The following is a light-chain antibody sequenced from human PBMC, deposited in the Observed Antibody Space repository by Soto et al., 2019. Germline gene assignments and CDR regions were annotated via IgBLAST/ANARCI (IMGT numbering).Light chain of an antibody. CDR1: SSDVGGYNY. V-gene: IGLV2-14*01. CDR2: DVS. Sequence: QSALTQPASVSGSTGQSITNSCTGTSSDVGGYNYVSWYQQHPGKAPKLMIYDVSDRPSGVSNRFSGSKSGNTASLTISGLQAEDEADYYCSSYTSSSTRVFGTGTKLTVL. J-gene: IGLJ1*01. CDR3: SSYTSSSTRV.